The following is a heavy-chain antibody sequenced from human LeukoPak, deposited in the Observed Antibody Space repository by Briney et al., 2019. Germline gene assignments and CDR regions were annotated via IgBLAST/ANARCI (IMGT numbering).Heavy chain of an antibody. J-gene: IGHJ3*02. D-gene: IGHD3-16*01. Sequence: PSETLSLTCAVYGGSFSGYYWSWIRQPPGKGLEWIGEINHSGSTNYNPSLKSRVTISVDTSKNQFSLKLSSVTAADTAVYYCARVAKPKYKVWGAFDIWGQGTMVTVSS. CDR1: GGSFSGYY. CDR3: ARVAKPKYKVWGAFDI. CDR2: INHSGST. V-gene: IGHV4-34*01.